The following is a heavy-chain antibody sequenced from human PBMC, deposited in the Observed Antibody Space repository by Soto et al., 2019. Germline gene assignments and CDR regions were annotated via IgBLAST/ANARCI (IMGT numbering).Heavy chain of an antibody. CDR1: GFTFSSYS. D-gene: IGHD1-7*01. J-gene: IGHJ4*02. V-gene: IGHV3-21*01. CDR2: ISSSSSYI. Sequence: GGSLRLSCAASGFTFSSYSMNWVRQAPGKGLEWVSSISSSSSYIYYADSVKGRFTISRDNAKNSLYLQMNSLRAEDTAVYYCARDLGDWNYVEYFDYWGQGTLVTVSS. CDR3: ARDLGDWNYVEYFDY.